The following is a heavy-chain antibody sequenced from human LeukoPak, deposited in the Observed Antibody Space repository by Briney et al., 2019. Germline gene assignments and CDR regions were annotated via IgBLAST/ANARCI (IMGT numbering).Heavy chain of an antibody. CDR2: INHSGST. D-gene: IGHD4-17*01. CDR1: GGFFSDRF. Sequence: TSETLSLTCGVYGGFFSDRFWRWLRQPPGKGLEWVGEINHSGSTNTNPSLKSRVTTSVDTAKNQFSLNLSSVTAADTAVYYCARVGDDFGDLDYWGQGILVTVSS. CDR3: ARVGDDFGDLDY. J-gene: IGHJ4*02. V-gene: IGHV4-34*01.